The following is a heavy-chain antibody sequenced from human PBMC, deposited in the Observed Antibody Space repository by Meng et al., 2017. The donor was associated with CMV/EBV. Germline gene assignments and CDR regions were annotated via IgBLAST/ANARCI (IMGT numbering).Heavy chain of an antibody. CDR3: ARVPTVTTTAYFDY. D-gene: IGHD4-17*01. V-gene: IGHV4-34*01. Sequence: GSLRLSCAVYGGSFSGYYWSWIRQPPGKGLEWIGEINHSGSTNYNPSLKSRVTISVDTSKNQFSLKLSSVTAADTAVYYCARVPTVTTTAYFDYWGQGTLVTVS. J-gene: IGHJ4*02. CDR2: INHSGST. CDR1: GGSFSGYY.